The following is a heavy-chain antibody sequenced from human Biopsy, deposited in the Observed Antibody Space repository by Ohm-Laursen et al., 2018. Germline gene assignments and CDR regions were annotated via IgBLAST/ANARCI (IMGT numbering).Heavy chain of an antibody. CDR3: ARDETGSSVFGPYYYGMDV. Sequence: VASVKVSCKLSGYSFTKYYINWVRQAPGQGLEWMGIINPTGGTTSYAEKFQGRVTLTRDTSTGTVYLELNSLIYEDTALYYCARDETGSSVFGPYYYGMDVWGQGTTVTVSS. CDR2: INPTGGTT. D-gene: IGHD3-9*01. CDR1: GYSFTKYY. J-gene: IGHJ6*02. V-gene: IGHV1-46*01.